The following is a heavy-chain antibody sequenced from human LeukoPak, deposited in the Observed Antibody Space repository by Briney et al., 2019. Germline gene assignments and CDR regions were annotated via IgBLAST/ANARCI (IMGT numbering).Heavy chain of an antibody. CDR3: AKVTAGDAFDI. CDR1: GFTFSTYG. V-gene: IGHV3-30*18. J-gene: IGHJ3*02. CDR2: ISYDGSNK. Sequence: PGGSLRLSCAASGFTFSTYGMHWVRQAPGKGLEWVAVISYDGSNKYYADSVKGRFTISRDDSKNTLFLQMNSLRPEDTAVYYCAKVTAGDAFDIWGQGTMVTVSS. D-gene: IGHD5-18*01.